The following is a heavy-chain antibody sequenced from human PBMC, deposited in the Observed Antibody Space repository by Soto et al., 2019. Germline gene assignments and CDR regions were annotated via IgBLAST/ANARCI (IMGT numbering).Heavy chain of an antibody. CDR3: ARSAQWDGFDP. CDR1: AGSISTINYY. Sequence: QVQLQESGPGLVRPSQTLSLTCTVSAGSISTINYYWSWIRQHPEKGLEWIGYISYSGSTFYHSSLKSRVTISLDTSKKQCSLTPTSVTAADTAVHYCARSAQWDGFDPWGQGTMVTVSS. D-gene: IGHD2-8*01. CDR2: ISYSGST. V-gene: IGHV4-31*03. J-gene: IGHJ3*01.